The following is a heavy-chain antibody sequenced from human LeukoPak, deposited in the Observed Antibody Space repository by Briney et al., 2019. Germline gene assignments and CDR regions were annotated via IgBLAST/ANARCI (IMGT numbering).Heavy chain of an antibody. CDR2: ISGSGGST. D-gene: IGHD2-2*01. CDR1: GFTFSSYA. CDR3: AKTSRPAAMFIDFDY. Sequence: GGSLRLSCAASGFTFSSYAMSWVRQAPGKGLEWVSAISGSGGSTYYADSVKGRFTISRDNSKNTLNLQMNSLRAEDTAVYYCAKTSRPAAMFIDFDYWGQGTLVTVSS. V-gene: IGHV3-23*01. J-gene: IGHJ4*02.